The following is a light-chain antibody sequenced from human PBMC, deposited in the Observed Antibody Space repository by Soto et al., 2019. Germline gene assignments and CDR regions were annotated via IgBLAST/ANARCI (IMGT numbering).Light chain of an antibody. J-gene: IGKJ4*01. CDR3: QHYNNLPLT. Sequence: EIVLTQSPATLSVSPGERATLSCRASQSVSSNLAWYQQKPGQAPRLLIYGASSRAPGIPARFSGSGSGTEFTLTISSLQSEDGAVYYWQHYNNLPLTFGGGAKVEIK. V-gene: IGKV3-15*01. CDR2: GAS. CDR1: QSVSSN.